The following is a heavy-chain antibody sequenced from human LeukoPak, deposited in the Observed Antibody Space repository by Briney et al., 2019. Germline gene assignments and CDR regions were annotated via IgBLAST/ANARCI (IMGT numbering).Heavy chain of an antibody. J-gene: IGHJ4*02. CDR1: GGSISSSSYY. V-gene: IGHV4-39*01. D-gene: IGHD3-22*01. CDR2: IYYSGST. CDR3: ARHSGYYDSSGYFFDY. Sequence: SETLSLTCTVSGGSISSSSYYWGWIRRPPGKGLEWIGSIYYSGSTYYNPSLKSRVTISVDTSKNQFSLKLSSVTAADTAVYYCARHSGYYDSSGYFFDYWGQGTLVTVSS.